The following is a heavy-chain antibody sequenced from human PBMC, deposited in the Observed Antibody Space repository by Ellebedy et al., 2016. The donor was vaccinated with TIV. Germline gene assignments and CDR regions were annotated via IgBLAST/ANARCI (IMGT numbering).Heavy chain of an antibody. Sequence: PGGSLRLSCAASGFTFSSYWMSWVRQALGKWLEWVANIKQDGSEKYYVDSVKGRFTISRDNAKNSLYLQMNSLTAEATTVYYCAREQVPTWAFDYWGQGTLVTVSS. CDR2: IKQDGSEK. CDR3: AREQVPTWAFDY. D-gene: IGHD4-11*01. CDR1: GFTFSSYW. J-gene: IGHJ4*02. V-gene: IGHV3-7*01.